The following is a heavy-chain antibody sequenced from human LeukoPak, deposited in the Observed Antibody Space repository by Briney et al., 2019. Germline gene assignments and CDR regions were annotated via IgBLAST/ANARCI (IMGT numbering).Heavy chain of an antibody. CDR2: TYYRSKWYN. Sequence: SQTLSLTCVISGASVSSNSAAWNWIRQSPSRGLEWLGRTYYRSKWYNDYAVSVKSRIIINSDTSKNQFSLKLSSVTAADTAAYYCARLPARRYYGSGRPIDYWGQGTLVTVSS. CDR1: GASVSSNSAA. J-gene: IGHJ4*02. V-gene: IGHV6-1*01. CDR3: ARLPARRYYGSGRPIDY. D-gene: IGHD3-10*01.